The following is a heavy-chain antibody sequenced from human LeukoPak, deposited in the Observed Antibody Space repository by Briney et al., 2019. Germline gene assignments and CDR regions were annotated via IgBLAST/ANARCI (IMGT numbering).Heavy chain of an antibody. V-gene: IGHV3-48*01. D-gene: IGHD6-13*01. J-gene: IGHJ3*02. CDR1: GFTFSSYS. CDR2: ISSSSSTI. Sequence: GGSLRLSCAASGFTFSSYSMNWVRQAPGKGLEWVSYISSSSSTIYYADSVKGRFTISRDNAKNSLYLQMNSLSAEDTAVYYCARGGYSSSWYGPLHDAFDIWGQGTMVTVSS. CDR3: ARGGYSSSWYGPLHDAFDI.